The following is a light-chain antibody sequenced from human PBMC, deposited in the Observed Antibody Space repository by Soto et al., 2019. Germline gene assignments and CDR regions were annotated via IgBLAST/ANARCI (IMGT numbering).Light chain of an antibody. V-gene: IGLV2-14*01. J-gene: IGLJ1*01. CDR3: SSYTRSSTL. CDR2: AVT. Sequence: QSALTQPASVSGSPGQSITISCTGTSSDVGGYNYVSWYQQHPGKAPKLMIYAVTDRPSGVSSRFSGSKSGNTASLTISGLQAEDEADYSCSSYTRSSTLFGTGTKLTVL. CDR1: SSDVGGYNY.